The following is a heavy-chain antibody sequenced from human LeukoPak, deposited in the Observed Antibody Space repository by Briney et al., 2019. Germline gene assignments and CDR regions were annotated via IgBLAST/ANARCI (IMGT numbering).Heavy chain of an antibody. Sequence: SVKVSCTASGGTFSIYAISWVRQAPGQGLEWMGGIIPIFGTANYAQKFQGRVTITADESTSTAYMELSSLRSEDTAVYYCARVVVVAATGKYYGMDVWGQGTTVTVSS. J-gene: IGHJ6*02. CDR3: ARVVVVAATGKYYGMDV. CDR2: IIPIFGTA. D-gene: IGHD2-15*01. V-gene: IGHV1-69*13. CDR1: GGTFSIYA.